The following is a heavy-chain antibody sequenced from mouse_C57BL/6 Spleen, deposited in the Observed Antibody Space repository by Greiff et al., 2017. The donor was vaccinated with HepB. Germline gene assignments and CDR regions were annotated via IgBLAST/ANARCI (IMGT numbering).Heavy chain of an antibody. CDR1: GYAFTNYL. Sequence: VQLVESGAELVRPGTSVKVSCKASGYAFTNYLIEWVKQRPGQGLEWIGVINPGSGGTNYNEKFKGKATLTADKSSSTAYMQLSSLTSEDSAVYFCARGYYGSRYYYAMDYWGQGTSVTVSS. V-gene: IGHV1-54*01. CDR2: INPGSGGT. D-gene: IGHD1-1*01. CDR3: ARGYYGSRYYYAMDY. J-gene: IGHJ4*01.